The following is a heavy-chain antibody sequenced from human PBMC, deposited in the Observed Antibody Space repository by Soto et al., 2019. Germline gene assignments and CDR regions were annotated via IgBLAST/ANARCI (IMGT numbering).Heavy chain of an antibody. J-gene: IGHJ3*02. CDR2: IYYSGST. CDR1: GFSISSYY. CDR3: ARVWGGAFDI. V-gene: IGHV4-59*01. Sequence: SETLSLTCTVFGFSISSYYWSWIRQPPGKGLEWIGYIYYSGSTNYNPSLKSRVTISVDTSKNQFSLKLSSVTAADTAVYYCARVWGGAFDIWGQGPMVT. D-gene: IGHD3-10*01.